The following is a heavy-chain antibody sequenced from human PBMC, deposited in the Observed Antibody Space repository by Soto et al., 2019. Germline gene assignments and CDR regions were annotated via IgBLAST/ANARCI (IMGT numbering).Heavy chain of an antibody. D-gene: IGHD3-10*01. CDR1: GFTFRSYG. V-gene: IGHV3-30*18. CDR3: AKSMGAIWFGELADNWFDP. Sequence: LRLSCAASGFTFRSYGMHWVRQAPGKGLEWVAVISYDGSNKYYADSVKGQFTISRDNSKNTLYLQMNSLRAEDTAVYYCAKSMGAIWFGELADNWFDPWGQGTLVTVSS. CDR2: ISYDGSNK. J-gene: IGHJ5*02.